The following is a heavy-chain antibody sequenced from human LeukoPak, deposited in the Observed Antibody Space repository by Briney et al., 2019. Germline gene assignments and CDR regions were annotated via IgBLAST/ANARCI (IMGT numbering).Heavy chain of an antibody. V-gene: IGHV4-4*07. Sequence: SETLSLTCTVSGGSISGYYWSWIRQPAGKGLEWIGRIYSSGSTNDNPSLRSRVTMSVDTSKIQFSLRLSSVTAAGTAVYYCARAIVGGPRGAFDIWGQGTMVTVSS. J-gene: IGHJ3*02. CDR2: IYSSGST. D-gene: IGHD1-26*01. CDR3: ARAIVGGPRGAFDI. CDR1: GGSISGYY.